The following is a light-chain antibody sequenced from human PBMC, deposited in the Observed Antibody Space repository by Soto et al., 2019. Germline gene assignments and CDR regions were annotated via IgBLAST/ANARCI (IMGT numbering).Light chain of an antibody. CDR1: SSDVGSYNL. V-gene: IGLV2-23*01. J-gene: IGLJ1*01. Sequence: QSALTQPASVSGSPGQSITISCTGTSSDVGSYNLVSWYQQHPGKAPKLVIYEGSERPAGVSDRFSGSKSGNTASLTISVLQAEDVADYYCCSYAGSSTIYVFGTGTKVPVL. CDR3: CSYAGSSTIYV. CDR2: EGS.